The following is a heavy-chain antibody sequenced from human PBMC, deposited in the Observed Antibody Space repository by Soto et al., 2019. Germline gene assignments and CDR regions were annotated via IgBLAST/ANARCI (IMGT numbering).Heavy chain of an antibody. J-gene: IGHJ6*02. Sequence: SETLSLTCSVSGGSISSGYYYWSWIRKPPGKGLEWIGNIYYSGNTYYNPFLKSRLIISIDTSKNQFSLKVASVTAADTAVYYWASSSLYGMDVWGQGTTVTVSS. V-gene: IGHV4-30-4*01. CDR3: ASSSLYGMDV. CDR2: IYYSGNT. CDR1: GGSISSGYYY.